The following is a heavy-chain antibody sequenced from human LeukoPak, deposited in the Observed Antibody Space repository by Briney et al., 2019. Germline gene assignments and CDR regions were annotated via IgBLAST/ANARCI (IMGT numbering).Heavy chain of an antibody. Sequence: PSETLSLTCTVSGGSISSYYWSWIRQPAGKGLEWIGRIYTSGSTNYNPSFKSRVTMSVDTSKNQFSLKLSSVTAADTAVYYCARDRITMVRGVIGYYFDYWGQGTLVTVSS. CDR3: ARDRITMVRGVIGYYFDY. J-gene: IGHJ4*02. D-gene: IGHD3-10*01. CDR1: GGSISSYY. V-gene: IGHV4-4*07. CDR2: IYTSGST.